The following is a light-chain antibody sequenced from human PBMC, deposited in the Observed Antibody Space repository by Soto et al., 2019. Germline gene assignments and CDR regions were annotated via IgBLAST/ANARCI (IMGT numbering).Light chain of an antibody. CDR2: DSS. J-gene: IGKJ4*01. CDR1: QSVSTY. Sequence: DIVLTQSPATLSFSTGDRVTLSCRASQSVSTYFAWYQQKPGQAPKLLIYDSSNRATGIPARFSGSGSGTDFTLTISSLEPEDFAVYYCQQRSDSPSTFGGGTKVEIK. V-gene: IGKV3-11*01. CDR3: QQRSDSPST.